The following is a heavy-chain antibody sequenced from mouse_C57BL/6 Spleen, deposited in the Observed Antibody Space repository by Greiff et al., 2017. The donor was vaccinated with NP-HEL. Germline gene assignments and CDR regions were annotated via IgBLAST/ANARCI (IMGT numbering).Heavy chain of an antibody. CDR1: GYTFTSYW. D-gene: IGHD2-2*01. CDR3: ARIWLRHAMDY. CDR2: IYPGSGST. J-gene: IGHJ4*01. V-gene: IGHV1-55*01. Sequence: QVQLKQPGAELVKPGASVKMSCKASGYTFTSYWITWVKQRPGQGLEWIGDIYPGSGSTNYNEKFKSKATLTVDTSSSTAYMQLSSLTSEDSAVYYCARIWLRHAMDYWGQGTSVTVSS.